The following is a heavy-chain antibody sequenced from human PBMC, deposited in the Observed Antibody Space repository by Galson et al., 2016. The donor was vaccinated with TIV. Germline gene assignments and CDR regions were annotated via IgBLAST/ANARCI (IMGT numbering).Heavy chain of an antibody. D-gene: IGHD2/OR15-2a*01. CDR2: ISSDGNNE. J-gene: IGHJ6*02. Sequence: SLRLSCAASGFTFSSYSIHWVRQAPGKGLEWVAVISSDGNNEYYAGSVKGRFTISRDKSKNTLYLAMSSLRAEDTAVYYCARIIVSYGMDVWGQGTTVTVSS. CDR3: ARIIVSYGMDV. CDR1: GFTFSSYS. V-gene: IGHV3-30*04.